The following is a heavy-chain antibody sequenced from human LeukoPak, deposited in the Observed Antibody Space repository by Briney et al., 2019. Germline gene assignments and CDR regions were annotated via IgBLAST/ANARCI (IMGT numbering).Heavy chain of an antibody. Sequence: ASVKDSCKASGYTFTGYYMHWVRQAPGQGLEWMGWINPNSGGTSYAQKFQGRVTMTRDTSISTAYMELSRLRSDDTAVYYCARSAALGFVDYWGQGTLVTVSS. CDR3: ARSAALGFVDY. J-gene: IGHJ4*02. V-gene: IGHV1-2*02. CDR1: GYTFTGYY. CDR2: INPNSGGT. D-gene: IGHD3-16*01.